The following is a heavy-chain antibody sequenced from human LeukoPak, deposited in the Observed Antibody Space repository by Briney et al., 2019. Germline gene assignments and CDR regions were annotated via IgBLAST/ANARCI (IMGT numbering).Heavy chain of an antibody. CDR3: ARHGVRGYSSSGHNWFDP. V-gene: IGHV5-51*01. CDR2: IYPGDSDT. D-gene: IGHD6-13*01. J-gene: IGHJ5*02. Sequence: GESLKISCKGSGYSFTSYWIGWVRQMPGKGLEWMGIIYPGDSDTRYSPSFQGQVTISADKSISTAYLQWSSLKASDTAMYYCARHGVRGYSSSGHNWFDPWGQGTLVTVSS. CDR1: GYSFTSYW.